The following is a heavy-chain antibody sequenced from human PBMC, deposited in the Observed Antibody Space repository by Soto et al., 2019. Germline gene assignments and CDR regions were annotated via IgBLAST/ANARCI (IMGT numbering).Heavy chain of an antibody. CDR2: IRNTPYGGTT. V-gene: IGHV3-49*04. CDR3: ANGGLRSLLSKDYGMDV. Sequence: GGSLRLSCNCSGFRFSEHAMTWVRQAPGKGLEWVGFIRNTPYGGTTDYAASVRGRFTISRDNSKNTLYLQMNSLRAEDTAVYYCANGGLRSLLSKDYGMDVRGQGTTVTVSS. J-gene: IGHJ6*01. D-gene: IGHD3-3*01. CDR1: GFRFSEHA.